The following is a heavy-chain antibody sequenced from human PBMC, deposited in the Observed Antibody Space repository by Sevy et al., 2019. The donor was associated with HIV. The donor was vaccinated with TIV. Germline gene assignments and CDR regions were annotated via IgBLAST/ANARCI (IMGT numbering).Heavy chain of an antibody. D-gene: IGHD1-26*01. CDR3: ARVTQLWELKGIDY. Sequence: GGSLRLSCAASGFTFSSYSMNWIRQAPGKGLEWVSSISSSSSYIYYADSVKGRFTISRDNAKNSLYLQMNSLRAEDTAVYYCARVTQLWELKGIDYWGQGTLVTVSS. J-gene: IGHJ4*02. V-gene: IGHV3-21*01. CDR1: GFTFSSYS. CDR2: ISSSSSYI.